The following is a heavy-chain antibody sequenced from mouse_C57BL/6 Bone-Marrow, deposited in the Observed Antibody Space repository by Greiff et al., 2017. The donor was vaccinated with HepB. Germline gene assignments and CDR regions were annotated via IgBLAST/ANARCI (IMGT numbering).Heavy chain of an antibody. CDR1: GYTFTSYW. J-gene: IGHJ3*01. V-gene: IGHV1-69*01. Sequence: QVQLQQPGAELVMPGASVKLYCKASGYTFTSYWMHWVKQRPGQGLEWIGEIDPSDSYTNYNQKFKGKSTLTVDKSSSTAYMQLSSLTSEDSAVYYCARGWSAYWGQGTLVTVSA. CDR2: IDPSDSYT. CDR3: ARGWSAY. D-gene: IGHD2-3*01.